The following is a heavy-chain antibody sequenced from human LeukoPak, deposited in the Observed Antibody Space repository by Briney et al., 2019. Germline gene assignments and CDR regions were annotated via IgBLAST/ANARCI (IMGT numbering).Heavy chain of an antibody. V-gene: IGHV4-31*03. J-gene: IGHJ5*02. CDR1: GGSISSGGYY. CDR2: IYYSGTT. CDR3: ARAPADSWFDP. Sequence: SETLSLTCTVSGGSISSGGYYWSWIRQHPGTGLEWIGYIYYSGTTYYNPSLKSRIIISQDTSKSQVSLYLRFVTAADTAVYYCARAPADSWFDPWGQGTLVTVSS. D-gene: IGHD2-2*01.